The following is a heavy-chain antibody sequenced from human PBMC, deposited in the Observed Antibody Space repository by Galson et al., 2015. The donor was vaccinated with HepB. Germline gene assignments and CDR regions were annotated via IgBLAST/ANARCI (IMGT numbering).Heavy chain of an antibody. CDR2: INQDGAKK. D-gene: IGHD3-22*01. CDR1: GVTFSSYW. Sequence: SMRLSCAASGVTFSSYWMTWVRQAPGKGLEWVANINQDGAKKNYVDSVKGRFTISRDNAQNSLYLEMNSLRAEDTAMYHCARDSTYYDGSAYYDNLDSWGQGTLVTVSS. V-gene: IGHV3-7*03. J-gene: IGHJ4*02. CDR3: ARDSTYYDGSAYYDNLDS.